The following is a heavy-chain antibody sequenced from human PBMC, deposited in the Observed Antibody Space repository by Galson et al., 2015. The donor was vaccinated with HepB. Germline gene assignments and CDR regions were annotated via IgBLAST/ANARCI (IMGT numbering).Heavy chain of an antibody. J-gene: IGHJ5*02. V-gene: IGHV1-58*01. CDR3: AAEPRQLPLGWFDP. D-gene: IGHD3-10*01. CDR1: GVTFTPSA. Sequence: SVKVSCKASGVTFTPSAVHWVRQARGQRLEWIGWIVVGSGSTNYAQKFHVRLTITRDMSTSTAYLELSSLTSEDTAVYYCAAEPRQLPLGWFDPWGQGTLVTVSS. CDR2: IVVGSGST.